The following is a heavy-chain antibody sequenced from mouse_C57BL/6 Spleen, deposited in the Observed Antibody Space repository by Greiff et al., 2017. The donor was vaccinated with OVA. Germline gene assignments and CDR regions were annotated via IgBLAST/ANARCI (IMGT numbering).Heavy chain of an antibody. J-gene: IGHJ3*01. Sequence: VQLKESGPELVKPGASVKISCKASGYSFTGYYMNWVKQSPEKSLEWIGEINPSTGGTTYNQKFKAKATLTVDKSSSTAYMQLKSLTSEDSAVYYCARSDGYDVAYWGQGTLVTVSA. D-gene: IGHD2-2*01. V-gene: IGHV1-42*01. CDR2: INPSTGGT. CDR3: ARSDGYDVAY. CDR1: GYSFTGYY.